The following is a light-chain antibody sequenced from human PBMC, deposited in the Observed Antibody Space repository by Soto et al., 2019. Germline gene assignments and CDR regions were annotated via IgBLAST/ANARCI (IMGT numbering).Light chain of an antibody. V-gene: IGKV1-9*01. CDR2: AAS. CDR1: QGINTF. J-gene: IGKJ5*01. Sequence: DIQMTQSPSTLSASFGDRVTISCRASQGINTFLAWYQQKAGKAPKLLIYAASTLQSGVPSRFSGSGSGTDFTLTISSLQSEDFATYYCQQLNSYPITFGQGTRLEIK. CDR3: QQLNSYPIT.